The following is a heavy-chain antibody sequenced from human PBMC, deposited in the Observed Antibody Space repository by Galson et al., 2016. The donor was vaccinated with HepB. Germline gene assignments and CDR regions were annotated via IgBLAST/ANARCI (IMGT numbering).Heavy chain of an antibody. CDR2: IKSKTDGGTT. J-gene: IGHJ4*02. CDR3: TTGVGSGSYPFDS. CDR1: GFTFSNAW. Sequence: SLRLSCAASGFTFSNAWMSWVRQAPGKGLEWVGRIKSKTDGGTTDYAAPVKGRSTISREASKNTLYLQMNSLKTEDTPVYYCTTGVGSGSYPFDSWGQGTLVTVSS. V-gene: IGHV3-15*01. D-gene: IGHD3-10*01.